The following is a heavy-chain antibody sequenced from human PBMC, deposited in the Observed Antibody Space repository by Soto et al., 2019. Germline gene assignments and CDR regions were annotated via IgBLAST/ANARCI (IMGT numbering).Heavy chain of an antibody. Sequence: QVRLQESGPGLVKPSGTLSLTCAVSGGSVSTSHWWTWVRQPPGEGLEWIGEVFHSGNTNYNPTLKWRLSIVIDKSKNYFSLSLTSVTAADTAVYYCARATSVNFYLGPFEYWGQGILVTVSS. V-gene: IGHV4-4*02. CDR3: ARATSVNFYLGPFEY. CDR2: VFHSGNT. D-gene: IGHD1-1*01. CDR1: GGSVSTSHW. J-gene: IGHJ4*02.